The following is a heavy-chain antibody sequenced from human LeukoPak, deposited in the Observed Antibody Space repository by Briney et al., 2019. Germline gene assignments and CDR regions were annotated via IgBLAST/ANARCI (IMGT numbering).Heavy chain of an antibody. CDR1: GGSISNYY. CDR2: IYYSGST. CDR3: ARFAQNLAVAGNPFDY. D-gene: IGHD6-19*01. V-gene: IGHV4-59*08. J-gene: IGHJ4*02. Sequence: PSETLSLTCTVSGGSISNYYWSWIRQPPGKGLEYIGYIYYSGSTNYNPSLKSRVTISVDTSKNQFSLKLTSVTAADTAVYYCARFAQNLAVAGNPFDYWGQGILVTVSS.